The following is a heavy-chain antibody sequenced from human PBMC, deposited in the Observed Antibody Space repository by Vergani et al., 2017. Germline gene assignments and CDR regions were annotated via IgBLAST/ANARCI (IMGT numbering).Heavy chain of an antibody. CDR3: VSGTNPGSFDP. J-gene: IGHJ5*02. Sequence: QLQLQESGPGLVKPSETLSLTCTVSGGSISSSSYYWGWIRQPPGKGLEWIGSIYYSGSTYYNPSLKSRVTISVDTSKNQFSLKLSSVTAADTAVYYCVSGTNPGSFDPWGQGTLVTVSS. D-gene: IGHD1-1*01. CDR2: IYYSGST. CDR1: GGSISSSSYY. V-gene: IGHV4-39*01.